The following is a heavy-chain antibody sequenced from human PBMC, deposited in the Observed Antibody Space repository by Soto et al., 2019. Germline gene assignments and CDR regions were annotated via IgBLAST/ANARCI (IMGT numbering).Heavy chain of an antibody. J-gene: IGHJ5*02. V-gene: IGHV1-2*02. CDR3: AREMGVIGARGYTWFDP. CDR1: GYTFSDYY. CDR2: INPSSGGA. Sequence: GDSVKVSCKASGYTFSDYYVHWVREAPGQGLEWMGWINPSSGGAIYTQRFQGRVTMTRDTSISTVYMELSRLTSDDTAVYYCAREMGVIGARGYTWFDPWGQGALVTVPS. D-gene: IGHD1-26*01.